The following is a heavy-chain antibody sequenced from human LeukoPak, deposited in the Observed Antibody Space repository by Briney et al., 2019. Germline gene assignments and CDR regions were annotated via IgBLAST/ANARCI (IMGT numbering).Heavy chain of an antibody. CDR1: GFSFSEFF. Sequence: GGSLTLSCPASGFSFSEFFMDWVRPAPGKGLEWLGRVRHKFRSYSTEYAASVKGRFTISRDDPQNSVFLQMSSLRTEDTAVYYCARGDSGRGKEYYYGADVWGQGTTVTVSS. CDR3: ARGDSGRGKEYYYGADV. V-gene: IGHV3-72*01. D-gene: IGHD2-15*01. J-gene: IGHJ6*02. CDR2: VRHKFRSYST.